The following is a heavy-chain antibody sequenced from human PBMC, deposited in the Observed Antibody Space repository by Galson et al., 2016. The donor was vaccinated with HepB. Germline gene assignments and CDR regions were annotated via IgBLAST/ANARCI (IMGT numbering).Heavy chain of an antibody. Sequence: SVKVSCKASGYTFTSYRISWVRQAPGQGLEWMGWISAYNGNTNYAQRLQGRVTMTTDTSTRTAYMELRSLRSDDTAVYYCARDLYTYGPFSCYYYGMDVWGQGTMVTVSS. D-gene: IGHD5-18*01. V-gene: IGHV1-18*04. CDR1: GYTFTSYR. CDR2: ISAYNGNT. CDR3: ARDLYTYGPFSCYYYGMDV. J-gene: IGHJ6*02.